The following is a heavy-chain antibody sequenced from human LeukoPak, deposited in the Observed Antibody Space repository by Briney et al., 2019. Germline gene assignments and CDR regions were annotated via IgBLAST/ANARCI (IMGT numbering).Heavy chain of an antibody. CDR3: ARLGYNDYVARYFDL. J-gene: IGHJ2*01. D-gene: IGHD5-24*01. Sequence: SETLSLTCTVSGGSISSYYWSWIRQPPGKGLEWIGYLYHSGTTSYNPSLKSRVTISVDTSKNEFSLKLTSVTAADMAVYYCARLGYNDYVARYFDLWGRGTLVTVPS. V-gene: IGHV4-59*08. CDR2: LYHSGTT. CDR1: GGSISSYY.